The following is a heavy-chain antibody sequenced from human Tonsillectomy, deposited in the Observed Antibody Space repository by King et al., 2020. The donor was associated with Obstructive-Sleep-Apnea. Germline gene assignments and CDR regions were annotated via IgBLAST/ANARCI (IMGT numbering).Heavy chain of an antibody. Sequence: VQLQQWGAGLLKPSETLSLTCAVYGGSFSGYYWSWIRQPPGKGLEWIGEINHSGSTNYNPSLKSRVTISVDTSKNQFSLKLRSVTAADTAVYYCARGRRNYDSSGGRWFDPWGQGTLVTVSS. CDR1: GGSFSGYY. CDR3: ARGRRNYDSSGGRWFDP. CDR2: INHSGST. J-gene: IGHJ5*02. V-gene: IGHV4-34*01. D-gene: IGHD3-22*01.